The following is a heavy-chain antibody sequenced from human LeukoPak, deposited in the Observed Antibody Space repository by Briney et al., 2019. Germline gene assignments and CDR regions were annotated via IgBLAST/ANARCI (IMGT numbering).Heavy chain of an antibody. CDR2: MNPNSGNT. D-gene: IGHD3-22*01. V-gene: IGHV1-8*01. Sequence: ASVKVSCKASGYTFTGYDINWVRQATGQGLEWMGWMNPNSGNTGYAQKFQGRVTMTRNTSISTAYMELSSLRSEDTAVYYCARVGYYDSSGYYSPQKAFDYWGQGTLVTVSS. CDR1: GYTFTGYD. CDR3: ARVGYYDSSGYYSPQKAFDY. J-gene: IGHJ4*02.